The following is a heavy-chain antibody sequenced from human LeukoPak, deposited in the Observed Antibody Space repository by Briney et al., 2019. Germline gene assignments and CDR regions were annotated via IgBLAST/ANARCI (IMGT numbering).Heavy chain of an antibody. D-gene: IGHD3-22*01. Sequence: PSETLSLTCTVSGGSISSYYWSWIRQPPGKGLEWIGYIYYSGSTNHNPSLKSRVTISVDTSKNQFSLKLSSVTAADTAVYYCARTYYDSSGYYYASYYFDCWGQGTLVTVSS. CDR1: GGSISSYY. CDR3: ARTYYDSSGYYYASYYFDC. J-gene: IGHJ4*02. CDR2: IYYSGST. V-gene: IGHV4-59*01.